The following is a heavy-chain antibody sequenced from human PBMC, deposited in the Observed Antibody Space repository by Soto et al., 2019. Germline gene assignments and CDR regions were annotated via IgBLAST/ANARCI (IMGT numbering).Heavy chain of an antibody. CDR2: IYYSGST. Sequence: SETLSLTCTVSGGSISSYYWSWIRQPPGRVLEWIGYIYYSGSTNYNPSLKSRVTISVDTSKNQFSLKLSSVTAADTAVYYCARLWFGELSPDLDVWGQGTTVNVSS. V-gene: IGHV4-59*01. CDR3: ARLWFGELSPDLDV. D-gene: IGHD3-10*01. J-gene: IGHJ6*02. CDR1: GGSISSYY.